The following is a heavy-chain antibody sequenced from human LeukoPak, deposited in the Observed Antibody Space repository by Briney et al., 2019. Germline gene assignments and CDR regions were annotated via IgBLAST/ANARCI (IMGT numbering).Heavy chain of an antibody. J-gene: IGHJ6*03. CDR3: ARDARIAAAYQPVGEDYMDV. CDR2: MNPNSGNT. Sequence: LWASVKVSCKASGYTFTSYDINRVRQATGQGLEWMGWMNPNSGNTGYAQKFQGRVTMTRNTSISTACMELSSLRSEDTAVYYCARDARIAAAYQPVGEDYMDVWGKGTTVTASS. D-gene: IGHD6-13*01. V-gene: IGHV1-8*01. CDR1: GYTFTSYD.